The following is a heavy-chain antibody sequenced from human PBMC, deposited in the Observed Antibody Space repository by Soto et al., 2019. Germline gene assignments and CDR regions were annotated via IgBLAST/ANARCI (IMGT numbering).Heavy chain of an antibody. CDR1: RYIFTNYG. D-gene: IGHD3-10*01. Sequence: GASVKVSCKAVRYIFTNYGVSWVRQAPGQGLEWMGWISTYNGSTSYAQKFQGRVTMTRDTSTSTVYMELSSLRSEDTAVYYCAVRSPSMVRGVMPYYYGMDVWGQGTTVTVSS. CDR3: AVRSPSMVRGVMPYYYGMDV. J-gene: IGHJ6*02. V-gene: IGHV1-18*01. CDR2: ISTYNGST.